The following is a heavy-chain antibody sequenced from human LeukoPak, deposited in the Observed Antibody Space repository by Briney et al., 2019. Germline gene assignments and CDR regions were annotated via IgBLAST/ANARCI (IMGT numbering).Heavy chain of an antibody. Sequence: GGSLRLSCATSGFTFSNYEMNWVRQAPGKGLEWISYLMTSGSTKYYADSVKGRFTISRDNAKNSLFLQMNSLRAEDTAVYYCAELGITMIGGVWGKGTTVTISS. CDR2: LMTSGSTK. J-gene: IGHJ6*04. CDR1: GFTFSNYE. CDR3: AELGITMIGGV. D-gene: IGHD3-10*02. V-gene: IGHV3-48*03.